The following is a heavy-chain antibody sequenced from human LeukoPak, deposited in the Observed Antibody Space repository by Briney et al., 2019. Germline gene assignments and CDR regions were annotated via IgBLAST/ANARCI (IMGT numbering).Heavy chain of an antibody. D-gene: IGHD1-1*01. V-gene: IGHV3-73*01. CDR1: GFTFSGSA. J-gene: IGHJ4*02. CDR3: TRHGNEKLVDY. Sequence: GGSLRLSCAASGFTFSGSAMHWVRQASGKGLEWVGRIRSKANSYATAYAASVKGRFTISRDDSKNTAYLQMHSLKTEDTAVYYCTRHGNEKLVDYWGQGTLVTVSS. CDR2: IRSKANSYAT.